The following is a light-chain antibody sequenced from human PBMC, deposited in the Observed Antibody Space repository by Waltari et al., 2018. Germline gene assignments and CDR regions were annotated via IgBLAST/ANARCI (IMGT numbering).Light chain of an antibody. CDR3: QAWDSTTRV. J-gene: IGLJ3*02. V-gene: IGLV3-1*01. CDR2: QDN. Sequence: SYELTQPPSVSVSPGQTASITCSGDKLGAKYAGWYQQKPGQSPGLVIYQDNKRPSGIPGGFSGSNSGNTATLTISGTQALAEADYYCQAWDSTTRVFGGGTKLTVI. CDR1: KLGAKY.